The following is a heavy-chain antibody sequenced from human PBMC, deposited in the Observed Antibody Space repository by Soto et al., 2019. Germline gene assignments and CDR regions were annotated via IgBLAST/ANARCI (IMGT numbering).Heavy chain of an antibody. J-gene: IGHJ6*02. CDR1: GFTFSDYY. D-gene: IGHD2-21*02. Sequence: PGGSLRLSCAASGFTFSDYYMSWIRQAPGKGLEWVSYISSIGSTIYYADSVKGRFTISRDNAKNSLYLKMNSLRAEDTVVYYCARGGHLAYCGGDCYSVGYYYGMDVWGQGTTVTVSS. CDR2: ISSIGSTI. CDR3: ARGGHLAYCGGDCYSVGYYYGMDV. V-gene: IGHV3-11*01.